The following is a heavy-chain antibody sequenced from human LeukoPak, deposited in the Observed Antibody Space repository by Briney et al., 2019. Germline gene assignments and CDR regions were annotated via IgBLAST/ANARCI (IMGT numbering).Heavy chain of an antibody. D-gene: IGHD6-6*01. CDR1: GGSISSYY. Sequence: SETLSLTCTVSGGSISSYYWSWIRQPPGKGLEWIGYIYYSGSTYYNPSLKSRVTISVDTSKNQFSLKLSSVTAADTAVYYCARVAGLIAARRGGWFDPWGQGTLVTVSS. V-gene: IGHV4-59*12. CDR3: ARVAGLIAARRGGWFDP. CDR2: IYYSGST. J-gene: IGHJ5*02.